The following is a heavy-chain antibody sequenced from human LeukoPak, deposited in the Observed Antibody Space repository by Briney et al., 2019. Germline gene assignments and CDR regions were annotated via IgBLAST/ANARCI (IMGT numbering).Heavy chain of an antibody. CDR3: AKDRVTAAGYYFDY. J-gene: IGHJ4*02. CDR1: GFTFSSYW. Sequence: GSLRLSCAASGFTFSSYWMTWVRQAPGKGLEWVAVISYDGSNKYYADSVKGRFTISRDNSKNTLYLQMTSLRAEDTAVYYCAKDRVTAAGYYFDYWGQGTLVTVSS. V-gene: IGHV3-30*18. D-gene: IGHD6-13*01. CDR2: ISYDGSNK.